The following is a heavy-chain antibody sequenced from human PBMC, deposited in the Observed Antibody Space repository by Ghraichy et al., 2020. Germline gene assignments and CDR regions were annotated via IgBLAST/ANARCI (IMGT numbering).Heavy chain of an antibody. Sequence: SETLSLTCAVSGGSISSSNWWSWVRQPPGKWLEWIGEIYHSGSTNYTPSLKSRVTISVDKFKNQFSLKLSSVTAADTAVYYCARGGDIVVVPAAMGYYYYGMDVWGQGTTVTVSS. CDR3: ARGGDIVVVPAAMGYYYYGMDV. CDR1: GGSISSSNW. J-gene: IGHJ6*02. V-gene: IGHV4-4*02. CDR2: IYHSGST. D-gene: IGHD2-2*01.